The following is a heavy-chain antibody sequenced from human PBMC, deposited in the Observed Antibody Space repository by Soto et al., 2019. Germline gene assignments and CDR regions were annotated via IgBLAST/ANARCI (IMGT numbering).Heavy chain of an antibody. Sequence: QVQLQESGPGLVKPSETLSLTCTVSGDSFSFYYWSWIRQPPGKGLEWIGYVYYSGSTIYNPSLTSRATISMDTSISQIFLKLDSVTAADTAVYFCARVGEGAVVFDLWGRGTLVAVSS. CDR1: GDSFSFYY. D-gene: IGHD6-19*01. V-gene: IGHV4-59*01. J-gene: IGHJ4*02. CDR2: VYYSGST. CDR3: ARVGEGAVVFDL.